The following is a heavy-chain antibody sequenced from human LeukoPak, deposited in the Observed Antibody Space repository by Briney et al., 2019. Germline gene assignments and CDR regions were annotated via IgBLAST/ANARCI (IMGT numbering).Heavy chain of an antibody. D-gene: IGHD6-13*01. Sequence: GGSLRLSCAASGFTFSDYYMSWIRQAPGKGLEWVSYISSSGSTIYYADSVKGRFTISRDNAKSSLYLQMNSLRAEDTAVYYCAKVQQLVREPNDYWGQGTLVTVSS. CDR3: AKVQQLVREPNDY. CDR2: ISSSGSTI. V-gene: IGHV3-11*01. J-gene: IGHJ4*02. CDR1: GFTFSDYY.